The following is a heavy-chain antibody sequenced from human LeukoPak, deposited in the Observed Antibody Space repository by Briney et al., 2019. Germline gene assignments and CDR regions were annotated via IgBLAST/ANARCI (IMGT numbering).Heavy chain of an antibody. CDR1: GFTFSSYA. Sequence: PGGSLRLSCAASGFTFSSYAMHWVRQAPGKGLEWVAVISYDGSNKYYADSVKGRFTISRDNSKNTLYLQMNSLRAEDTAVYYCATLQSSLLLDFDYWGQGTLVTVPS. V-gene: IGHV3-30-3*01. CDR2: ISYDGSNK. J-gene: IGHJ4*02. D-gene: IGHD2/OR15-2a*01. CDR3: ATLQSSLLLDFDY.